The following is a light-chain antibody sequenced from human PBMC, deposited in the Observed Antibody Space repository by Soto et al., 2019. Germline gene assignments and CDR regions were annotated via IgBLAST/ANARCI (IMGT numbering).Light chain of an antibody. V-gene: IGKV3-15*01. J-gene: IGKJ1*01. CDR1: QSVSSN. Sequence: EIVMTQSPGTLSLSPGERATLSCRASQSVSSNLACYQQKPGQAPRLLIYGASTRATGVPARFSGSGSGTEFTLTISSLQSEDIAVYSCQQYNNWPWTFGQGTKVDIK. CDR2: GAS. CDR3: QQYNNWPWT.